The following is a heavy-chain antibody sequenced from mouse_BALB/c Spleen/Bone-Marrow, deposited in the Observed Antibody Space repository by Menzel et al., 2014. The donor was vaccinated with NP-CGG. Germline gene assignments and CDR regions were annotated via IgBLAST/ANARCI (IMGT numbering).Heavy chain of an antibody. CDR2: INPNYDTT. CDR1: GYIFTDYN. J-gene: IGHJ1*01. V-gene: IGHV1-18*01. CDR3: ARKVRRYFDV. D-gene: IGHD2-14*01. Sequence: VQLQQSGAELVKPGASVKISCKASGYIFTDYNMDWVKQSHGTSLEWIGDINPNYDTTNYNQKFKGKATLTVDKSSSTTYVELRSLTSEDTAVYYCARKVRRYFDVWGAGTTVTVSS.